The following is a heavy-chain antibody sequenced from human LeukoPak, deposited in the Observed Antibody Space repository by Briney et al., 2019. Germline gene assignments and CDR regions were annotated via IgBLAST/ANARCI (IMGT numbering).Heavy chain of an antibody. CDR1: GFTLSSFW. D-gene: IGHD6-19*01. Sequence: GGSLRLSCAASGFTLSSFWMSWVRQAPGKGLEWVANIKQDGRERYYVDSVRGRFTISRDNSKNSLYLQMNSLRVEDTAVYYCARADSSGKILDYWGQGTRVTVAS. J-gene: IGHJ4*02. CDR3: ARADSSGKILDY. V-gene: IGHV3-7*01. CDR2: IKQDGRER.